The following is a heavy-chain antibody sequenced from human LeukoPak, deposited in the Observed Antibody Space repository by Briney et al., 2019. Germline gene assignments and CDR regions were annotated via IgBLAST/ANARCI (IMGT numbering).Heavy chain of an antibody. V-gene: IGHV1-3*04. CDR3: ARGGSGATFDI. Sequence: ASVKVSCKSSGYTFTKYTIHWMRQAPGQGLEWMGWINTDNGNTKYPQQFQGRVTSIRDTSANTVDMELSSLRSEDTATYYCARGGSGATFDIWGQGTMVTVSS. CDR2: INTDNGNT. CDR1: GYTFTKYT. J-gene: IGHJ3*02. D-gene: IGHD1-26*01.